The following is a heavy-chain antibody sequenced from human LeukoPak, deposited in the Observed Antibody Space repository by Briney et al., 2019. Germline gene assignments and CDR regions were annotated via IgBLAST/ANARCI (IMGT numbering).Heavy chain of an antibody. Sequence: GGSLRLSCAASGFTFSSYATHWVRQAPGKGLEWVAVISYDGSNKYYADSVKGRFTISRDNSKNTLYLQMNSLRAEDTAVYYCARVGIAAAGTDYWGQGTLVTVSS. CDR2: ISYDGSNK. CDR1: GFTFSSYA. V-gene: IGHV3-30-3*01. D-gene: IGHD6-13*01. J-gene: IGHJ4*02. CDR3: ARVGIAAAGTDY.